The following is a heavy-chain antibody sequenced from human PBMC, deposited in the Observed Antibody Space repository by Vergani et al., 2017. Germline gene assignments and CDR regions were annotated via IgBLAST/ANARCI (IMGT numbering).Heavy chain of an antibody. J-gene: IGHJ4*02. CDR2: IQFDGSNQ. Sequence: QVQLVESGGGVVQRGGSLRLSCATSGFTLSNYDMQWIRQGPGKGLEYVAFIQFDGSNQYYADSVKGRFTISRDFSKNTLYLQMNSLRTDDTATDYCAKHFRGWGIDYWGQGTQVIVSS. V-gene: IGHV3-30*02. CDR1: GFTLSNYD. CDR3: AKHFRGWGIDY. D-gene: IGHD3-16*01.